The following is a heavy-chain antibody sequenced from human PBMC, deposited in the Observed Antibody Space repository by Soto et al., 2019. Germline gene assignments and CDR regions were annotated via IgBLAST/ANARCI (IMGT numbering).Heavy chain of an antibody. D-gene: IGHD3-22*01. J-gene: IGHJ6*02. CDR2: IYYSGST. Sequence: QLQLQESGPGLVKPSETLSLTCTVSGGSISSSSYYWGWIRQPPGKGLEWIGSIYYSGSTYYNPSLKDRVNISEDTSKDQCSLKRICVTAADTAVYYCARRLYYDSSGFEGGGMDVWGQGTTVTVSS. CDR3: ARRLYYDSSGFEGGGMDV. CDR1: GGSISSSSYY. V-gene: IGHV4-39*01.